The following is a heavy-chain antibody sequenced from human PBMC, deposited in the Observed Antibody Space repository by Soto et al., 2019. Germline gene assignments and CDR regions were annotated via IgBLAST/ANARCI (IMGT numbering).Heavy chain of an antibody. CDR3: ARHDGDGYNYPPDY. CDR1: GGSISSSSYY. Sequence: PSETLSLTCTVSGGSISSSSYYWGWIRQPPGKGLEWIGSIYYSGSTYYNPSLKGRVTISVDTSKNQFSLKLSSVTAADTAVYYCARHDGDGYNYPPDYWGQGTLVTVSS. V-gene: IGHV4-39*01. CDR2: IYYSGST. D-gene: IGHD5-12*01. J-gene: IGHJ4*02.